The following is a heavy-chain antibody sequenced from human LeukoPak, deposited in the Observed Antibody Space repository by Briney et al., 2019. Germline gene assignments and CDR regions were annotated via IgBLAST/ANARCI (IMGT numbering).Heavy chain of an antibody. J-gene: IGHJ4*02. CDR2: ISYDGSNK. Sequence: GGSLRLSCAASGFTFSSYGMHWVRQAPGKGLEWVAVISYDGSNKYYADSVKGRFTISRDISKNTVFLQMNSLRVEDTAVYYCAKHGERGTNRFDYWGQGTLVTASS. CDR1: GFTFSSYG. D-gene: IGHD1-26*01. CDR3: AKHGERGTNRFDY. V-gene: IGHV3-30*18.